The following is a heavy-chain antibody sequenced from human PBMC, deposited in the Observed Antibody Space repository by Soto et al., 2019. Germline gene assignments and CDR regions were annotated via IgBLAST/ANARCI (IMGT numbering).Heavy chain of an antibody. J-gene: IGHJ5*02. V-gene: IGHV3-48*04. CDR2: ISNIESPI. Sequence: GGSLRLSCAASGFTFSSYTMNWVRQAPGKGLEWISYISNIESPISYADSVKGRFTISRDNAKNSLYLQMNSLRGDDTAVYYCAGGAGWHTNHWGQGTLVTVSS. D-gene: IGHD6-19*01. CDR1: GFTFSSYT. CDR3: AGGAGWHTNH.